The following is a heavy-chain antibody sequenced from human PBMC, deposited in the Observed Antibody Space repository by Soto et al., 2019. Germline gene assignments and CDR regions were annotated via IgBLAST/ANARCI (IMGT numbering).Heavy chain of an antibody. V-gene: IGHV1-69*13. CDR1: GGTFSSHS. CDR3: ARESGMGY. CDR2: IIPILGTA. Sequence: GSSVKVSCLASGGTFSSHSFSWVRQAPGQGLEWMGGIIPILGTANYAQKFQGRVTITADESTSTAYKELSSLRSEDTAVYYCARESGMGYWGQRTLFTVSS. D-gene: IGHD2-8*01. J-gene: IGHJ4*02.